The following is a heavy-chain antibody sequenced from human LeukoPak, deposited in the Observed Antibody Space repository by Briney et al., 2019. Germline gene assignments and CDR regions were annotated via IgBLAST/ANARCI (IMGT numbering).Heavy chain of an antibody. CDR2: IKQDGSEN. D-gene: IGHD2-15*01. V-gene: IGHV3-7*03. CDR3: AKELVLVVVAATPDY. CDR1: GFTFSTYW. Sequence: GGSLRLSCAASGFTFSTYWMSWVRQAPGKGLEWVANIKQDGSENYYVDSVKGRFTISRDNAKNSLYLQMNSLRAEDTAVYYCAKELVLVVVAATPDYWGQGTLVTVSS. J-gene: IGHJ4*02.